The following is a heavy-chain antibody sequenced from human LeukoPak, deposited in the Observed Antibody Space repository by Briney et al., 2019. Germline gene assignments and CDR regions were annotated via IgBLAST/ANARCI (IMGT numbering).Heavy chain of an antibody. CDR2: IYYKGNT. CDR1: GGSMTSSSYF. CDR3: ARDAPGSGWQFDY. D-gene: IGHD6-19*01. Sequence: SETLSLTCTVSGGSMTSSSYFWGWIRQTPGKGLEWIGSIYYKGNTYYNPSLKSRVTISLDTSKNLFSLKLNSVTAADTAVYYCARDAPGSGWQFDYWGQGTLVTVSS. J-gene: IGHJ4*02. V-gene: IGHV4-39*07.